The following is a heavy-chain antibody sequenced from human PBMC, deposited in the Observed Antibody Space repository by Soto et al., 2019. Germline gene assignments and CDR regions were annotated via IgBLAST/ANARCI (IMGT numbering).Heavy chain of an antibody. CDR3: ARHLGYCSGGSCYQPWENYYYYGMDV. CDR1: GGSISSSSYY. J-gene: IGHJ6*02. CDR2: IYYSGST. D-gene: IGHD2-15*01. V-gene: IGHV4-39*01. Sequence: SETPSLTCTVSGGSISSSSYYWGWIRQPPGKGLEWIGSIYYSGSTYYNPSLKSRVTISVDTSKNQFSLKLSSVTAADTAVYYCARHLGYCSGGSCYQPWENYYYYGMDVWGQGTTVTVSS.